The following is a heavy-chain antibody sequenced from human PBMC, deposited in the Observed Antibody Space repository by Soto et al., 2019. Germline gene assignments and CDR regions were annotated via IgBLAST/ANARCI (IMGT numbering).Heavy chain of an antibody. CDR1: GGSISSSNW. CDR2: IYHSGST. CDR3: ARCARGTMMFDP. D-gene: IGHD3-22*01. J-gene: IGHJ5*02. Sequence: QVQLQESGPGLVKPSGTLSLTCAVSGGSISSSNWWSWVRQPPGKGLEWIGEIYHSGSTNYNPSLKSLVTISVDKSKNQFSLKLSSVTASDTAVYYCARCARGTMMFDPWGQGTLVTVSS. V-gene: IGHV4-4*02.